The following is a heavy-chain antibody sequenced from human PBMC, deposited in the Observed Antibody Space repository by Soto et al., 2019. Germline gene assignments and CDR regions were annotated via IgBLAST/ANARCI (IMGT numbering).Heavy chain of an antibody. V-gene: IGHV1-18*01. CDR2: ISAYNGNT. CDR1: GYTFTSYG. D-gene: IGHD3-16*02. Sequence: QVQLVQSGAEVKKPGASVKVSCKASGYTFTSYGISWVRQAPGQGLEWMGWISAYNGNTNYAQKLQGRVTMTTDTSTRTDYKYLRSLRSEDTAVYDGYRYRYHPGPYSNYYMDVWGKGTMVTVSS. J-gene: IGHJ6*03. CDR3: YRYRYHPGPYSNYYMDV.